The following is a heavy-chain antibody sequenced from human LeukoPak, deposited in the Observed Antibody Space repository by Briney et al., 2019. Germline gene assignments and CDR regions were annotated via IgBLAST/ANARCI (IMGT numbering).Heavy chain of an antibody. CDR2: IYTSGST. D-gene: IGHD3-9*01. J-gene: IGHJ4*02. V-gene: IGHV4-4*07. CDR1: GFTFSDYY. Sequence: GSLRLSCAASGFTFSDYYMSWIRQPAGKGLEWIGRIYTSGSTNYNPSLKSRVTMSVDTSKNQFSLKLSSVTAADTAVYYCARVRYDILTGYSYFDYWGQGTLVTVSS. CDR3: ARVRYDILTGYSYFDY.